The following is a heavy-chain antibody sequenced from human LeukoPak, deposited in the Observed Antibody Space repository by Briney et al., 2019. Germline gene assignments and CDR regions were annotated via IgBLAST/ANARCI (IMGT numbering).Heavy chain of an antibody. CDR3: ASDSSGWTWVTHY. CDR2: ISSSGSTI. D-gene: IGHD6-19*01. Sequence: PGGSLRLSCAASGFTFSDYYMSWIRQAPGKGLEWVSYISSSGSTIYYADSVKGRFTISRDNAKNSLYLQMNSLRAEDTAVYYCASDSSGWTWVTHYWGQGTLVTVSS. CDR1: GFTFSDYY. V-gene: IGHV3-11*04. J-gene: IGHJ4*02.